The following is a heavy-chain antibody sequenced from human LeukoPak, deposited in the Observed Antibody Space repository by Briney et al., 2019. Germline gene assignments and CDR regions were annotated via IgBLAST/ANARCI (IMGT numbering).Heavy chain of an antibody. CDR1: GGSISSYY. D-gene: IGHD6-13*01. Sequence: SETLSLTCTVSGGSISSYYWSWIRQSAGKGLEWIGRIYTSGSTNYNPSLKSRVAMSIDTSKNQFSLKLSSVTAADTAVYYCAREEAAAGTNYYYGMDVWGQGTTVTVSS. CDR3: AREEAAAGTNYYYGMDV. CDR2: IYTSGST. V-gene: IGHV4-4*07. J-gene: IGHJ6*02.